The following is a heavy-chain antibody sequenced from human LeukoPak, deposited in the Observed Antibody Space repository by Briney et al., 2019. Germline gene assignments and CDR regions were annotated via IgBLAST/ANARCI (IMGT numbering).Heavy chain of an antibody. CDR1: GGTFSSYA. CDR3: ARASTTVTTLIDAFDI. Sequence: ASVKVSCKASGGTFSSYAISWVRQAPGQGLEWMGRIIPILGIANYAQKFQGRVTITADKSTSTAYMELSSLRSEDTAVYYCARASTTVTTLIDAFDIWGQGTMVTVSS. V-gene: IGHV1-69*04. D-gene: IGHD4-17*01. CDR2: IIPILGIA. J-gene: IGHJ3*02.